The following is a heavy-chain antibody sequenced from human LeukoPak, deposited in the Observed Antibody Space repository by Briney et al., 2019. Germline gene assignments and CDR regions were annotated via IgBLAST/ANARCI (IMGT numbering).Heavy chain of an antibody. J-gene: IGHJ4*02. CDR1: GGSSRSGDYF. CDR2: IHYSGNT. Sequence: SETLSLTCAVSGGSSRSGDYFWSWIRQPPGKGLEWIGHIHYSGNTYYNPSLKSRVSISVDTSKNQFSLKLSSVTAADPAVYYCARENNDYGGKKAFDYWGQGTLVTVSS. V-gene: IGHV4-30-4*01. D-gene: IGHD4-23*01. CDR3: ARENNDYGGKKAFDY.